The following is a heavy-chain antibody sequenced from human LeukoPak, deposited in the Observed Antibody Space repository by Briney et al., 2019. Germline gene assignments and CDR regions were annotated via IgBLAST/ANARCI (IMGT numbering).Heavy chain of an antibody. CDR1: GFNFQYAW. CDR2: IKSKRDGETT. D-gene: IGHD4-23*01. V-gene: IGHV3-15*01. CDR3: TSLVGSPTY. Sequence: GGSLRLSCAGSGFNFQYAWMTWVRQAPGKRLEWVGRIKSKRDGETTDYAALVKSRFSISRNDSKNTVYLQMNSLRTEDTAVYYCTSLVGSPTYWGQGTLVAVSS. J-gene: IGHJ4*02.